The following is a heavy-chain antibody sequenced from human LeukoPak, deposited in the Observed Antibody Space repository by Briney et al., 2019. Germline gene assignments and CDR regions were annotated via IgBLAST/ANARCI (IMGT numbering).Heavy chain of an antibody. CDR3: AAIGGYDRGNYYYYYMDV. CDR1: GFTFTSSA. CDR2: IVVGSGNT. Sequence: SVKVSCKASGFTFTSSAVQCVRQARGQRLEWIGWIVVGSGNTNYAQKFQERVTITRDMSTSTAYMELSSLRSEDTAVYYCAAIGGYDRGNYYYYYMDVWGKGTTVTVSS. J-gene: IGHJ6*03. D-gene: IGHD5-12*01. V-gene: IGHV1-58*01.